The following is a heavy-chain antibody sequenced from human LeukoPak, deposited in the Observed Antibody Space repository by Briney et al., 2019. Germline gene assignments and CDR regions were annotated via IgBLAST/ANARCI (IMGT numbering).Heavy chain of an antibody. J-gene: IGHJ4*02. V-gene: IGHV3-23*01. D-gene: IGHD3-22*01. CDR2: ISGGVGIT. CDR1: GFTFTTYA. CDR3: ARPTNTYDNSGYLV. Sequence: GGSLRLSCAASGFTFTTYAMSWVRQAPGKGLEWVSAISGGVGITYYTDSVKGRFTISRDNSKNTVFLQLNSLRDEDTAVYFCARPTNTYDNSGYLVWGQGTLVTVSS.